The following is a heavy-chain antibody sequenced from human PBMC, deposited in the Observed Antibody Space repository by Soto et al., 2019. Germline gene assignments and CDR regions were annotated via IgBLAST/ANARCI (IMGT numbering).Heavy chain of an antibody. CDR2: IYYSGST. CDR3: ARHRGSSSRPYYFDY. Sequence: SETLSLTCTVSGGSISSYYWSWIRQPPGKGLEWIGYIYYSGSTNYNPSLKSRVTISVDTSKNQFSLKLNSVTAADTALYYCARHRGSSSRPYYFDYWGQGSLVTVSS. CDR1: GGSISSYY. D-gene: IGHD1-26*01. V-gene: IGHV4-59*01. J-gene: IGHJ4*02.